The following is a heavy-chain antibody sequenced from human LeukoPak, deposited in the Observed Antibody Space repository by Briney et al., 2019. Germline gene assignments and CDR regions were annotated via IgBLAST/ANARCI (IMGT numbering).Heavy chain of an antibody. J-gene: IGHJ4*02. Sequence: EPGGSLRLSCAASGFTFDDYAMHWVRQAPGKGLEWVSGISWNTGSIGYADSVKGRFTISRDNAKNSLYLQMNSLRAEDTALYYCARDREDDSTNHPFDYWGQGTLVTVSS. CDR2: ISWNTGSI. V-gene: IGHV3-9*01. CDR3: ARDREDDSTNHPFDY. D-gene: IGHD1-14*01. CDR1: GFTFDDYA.